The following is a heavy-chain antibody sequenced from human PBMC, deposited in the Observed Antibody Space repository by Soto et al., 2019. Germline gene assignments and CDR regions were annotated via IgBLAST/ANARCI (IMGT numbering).Heavy chain of an antibody. CDR3: AKDSADIVGVHY. V-gene: IGHV3-23*01. CDR1: GFTFRSYA. CDR2: ISGSGIST. Sequence: GSLRLSCAASGFTFRSYAMSWVRQAPGKGLEWVSGISGSGISTHYADSVKGRFTVSRDNSKNTLYLQMNSLRAEDTAVYYCAKDSADIVGVHYWGQGTLVTVSS. D-gene: IGHD1-26*01. J-gene: IGHJ4*02.